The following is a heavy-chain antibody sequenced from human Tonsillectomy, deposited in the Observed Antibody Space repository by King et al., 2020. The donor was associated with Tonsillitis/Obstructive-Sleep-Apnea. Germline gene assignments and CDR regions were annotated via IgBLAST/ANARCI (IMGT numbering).Heavy chain of an antibody. CDR3: ARGANQQLVLLVAFDI. Sequence: VQLVESGGGLVQPGGSLRLSCAASGFTFSDHYMDWVRQAPGKGLEWVGRTRNKANSYTTEYAAYVKGSFIISSDDSKNSLYLQMNSLKNEDADVYYCARGANQQLVLLVAFDIWGQGTRVTVSS. CDR1: GFTFSDHY. V-gene: IGHV3-72*01. J-gene: IGHJ3*02. CDR2: TRNKANSYTT. D-gene: IGHD6-13*01.